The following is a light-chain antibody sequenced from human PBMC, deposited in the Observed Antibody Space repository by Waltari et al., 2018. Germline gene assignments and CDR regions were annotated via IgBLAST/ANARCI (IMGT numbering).Light chain of an antibody. V-gene: IGKV1D-8*01. J-gene: IGKJ2*01. CDR1: QGISDH. CDR2: GAY. CDR3: QQYYTFPYT. Sequence: VISMTQSPSLLSASTGDRVTISCRVSQGISDHLAWYHQKPGKVPDLQIFGAYTFQSGVPARFSGGGSGTDFTLTISDLQSEDFATYYCQQYYTFPYTFGQGTKLGIE.